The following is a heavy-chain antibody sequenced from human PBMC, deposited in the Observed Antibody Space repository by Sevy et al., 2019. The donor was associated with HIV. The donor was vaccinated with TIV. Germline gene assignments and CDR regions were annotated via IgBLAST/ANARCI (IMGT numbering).Heavy chain of an antibody. CDR3: AGGRGSYGSGSYWFDP. D-gene: IGHD3-10*01. CDR1: GFTFSSYS. Sequence: GGSLRLSCAASGFTFSSYSMNWVRQAPGKGLEWVSYISSSSSTIYYADSVKGRFTISRDNAKNSLYLQMNSLRDEDTAVYYWAGGRGSYGSGSYWFDPWGQGTLVTVSS. CDR2: ISSSSSTI. J-gene: IGHJ5*02. V-gene: IGHV3-48*02.